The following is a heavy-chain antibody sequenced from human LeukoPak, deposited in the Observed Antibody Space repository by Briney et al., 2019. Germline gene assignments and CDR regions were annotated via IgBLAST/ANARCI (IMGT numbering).Heavy chain of an antibody. J-gene: IGHJ5*02. Sequence: PSETLSLTCTVSGYSISSGYFWGWIRQSPGKGLEWIGTIYNSGSTYYNASLGSRVTISVDTSKNQFSLKLSSVTAADTAVYYCARAYSSSWYFNWFDPWGQGTLVTVSS. CDR2: IYNSGST. CDR3: ARAYSSSWYFNWFDP. V-gene: IGHV4-38-2*02. CDR1: GYSISSGYF. D-gene: IGHD6-13*01.